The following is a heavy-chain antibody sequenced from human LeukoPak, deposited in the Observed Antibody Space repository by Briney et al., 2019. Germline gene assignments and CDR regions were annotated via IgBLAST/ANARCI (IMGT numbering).Heavy chain of an antibody. CDR2: IYYSGST. CDR1: GGSISSSSYY. D-gene: IGHD6-13*01. V-gene: IGHV4-39*01. CDR3: ARHSSSWYRASYYFDY. J-gene: IGHJ4*02. Sequence: PSETLSLTCTVSGGSISSSSYYWGWIRQPPGKGLEWIGSIYYSGSTYYNPSLKSRVTISVDTSKNQFSLKLSSVTAADTAVYYCARHSSSWYRASYYFDYWGQGTLVTVPS.